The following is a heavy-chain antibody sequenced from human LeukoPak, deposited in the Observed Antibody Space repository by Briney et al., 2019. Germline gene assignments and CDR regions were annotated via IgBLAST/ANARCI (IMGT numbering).Heavy chain of an antibody. V-gene: IGHV4-39*01. CDR2: INYSGST. CDR1: GGATSSDSYY. CDR3: ARLSDF. Sequence: KPSETLSLTCTVSGGATSSDSYYWGWIRQPPGKGLEWIASINYSGSTYYNPSLNSRATISVDTSKTQFSLRLSSVTAADTAVYYCARLSDFWGQGILVTVSS. J-gene: IGHJ4*02.